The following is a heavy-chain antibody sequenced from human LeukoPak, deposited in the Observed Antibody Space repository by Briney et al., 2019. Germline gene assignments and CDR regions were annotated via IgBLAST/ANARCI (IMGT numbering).Heavy chain of an antibody. V-gene: IGHV3-48*01. J-gene: IGHJ4*02. CDR2: ISSSSSNI. D-gene: IGHD2-21*02. Sequence: PGGSLRLSCAASGFTLSGYSMTWVRQAPGKGLEWVSYISSSSSNIYYADSVKGRFTISRDNAKNSLYLQMNSLRAEDTAVYYCTTSLPHVVDVTTSDGGNWGQGTLVTVSS. CDR3: TTSLPHVVDVTTSDGGN. CDR1: GFTLSGYS.